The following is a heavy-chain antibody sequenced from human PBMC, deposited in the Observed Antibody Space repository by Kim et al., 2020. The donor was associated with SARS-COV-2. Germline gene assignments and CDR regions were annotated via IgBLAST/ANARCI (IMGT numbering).Heavy chain of an antibody. CDR3: AREGSGTVGREEVDY. D-gene: IGHD6-25*01. J-gene: IGHJ4*02. V-gene: IGHV3-21*01. Sequence: DSVQGRFTISRDNAKNSLYLQMNSLRAEDTAVYYCAREGSGTVGREEVDYWGQGTLVTVSS.